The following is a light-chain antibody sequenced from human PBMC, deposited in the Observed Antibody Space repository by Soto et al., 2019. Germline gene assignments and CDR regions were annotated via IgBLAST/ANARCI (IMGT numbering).Light chain of an antibody. J-gene: IGKJ1*01. CDR2: AAS. Sequence: DIQVTQSPSSLSASVGDRVTITCRASQSIFNYLNWYQQKPGKAPKLLIYAASSLQSGVPSRFSGGGAGTDFTLTISSLQPEDFATYYCQLSYSSPWTFGLGTKVEIK. CDR1: QSIFNY. CDR3: QLSYSSPWT. V-gene: IGKV1-39*01.